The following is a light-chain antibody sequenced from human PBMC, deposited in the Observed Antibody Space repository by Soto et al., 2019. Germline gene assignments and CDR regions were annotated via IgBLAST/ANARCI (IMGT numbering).Light chain of an antibody. CDR2: KAS. CDR1: QTISSW. V-gene: IGKV1-5*03. J-gene: IGKJ1*01. Sequence: QMTPSSSTPSGSVWDVVTIPCRASQTISSWLAWYQQKPGKAPKLLIYKASTLKSGVPSRFSGSGSGTEFTLTISSLQPDDFATYYCQHYNSYSEAFGQGTKVDI. CDR3: QHYNSYSEA.